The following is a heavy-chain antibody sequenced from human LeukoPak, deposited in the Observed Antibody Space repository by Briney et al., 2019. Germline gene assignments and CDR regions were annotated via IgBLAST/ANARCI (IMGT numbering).Heavy chain of an antibody. CDR3: ARDRGSSGWYLGGPYYYYYYMDV. Sequence: PGGSLRLSCAASGFTFSSYAMNWVRQAPGKGLEWVSLISWDGGSTYYADSVKGRFTISRDNAKNSLYLQMNSLRAEDTALYYCARDRGSSGWYLGGPYYYYYYMDVWGKGTTVTVSS. V-gene: IGHV3-43D*03. CDR2: ISWDGGST. CDR1: GFTFSSYA. D-gene: IGHD6-19*01. J-gene: IGHJ6*03.